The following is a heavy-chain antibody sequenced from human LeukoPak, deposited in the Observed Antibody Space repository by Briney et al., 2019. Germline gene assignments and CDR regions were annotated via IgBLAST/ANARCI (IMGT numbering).Heavy chain of an antibody. Sequence: GGSLRLSCAASGFTFSSYSMNWVRQAPGKGLEWVSSIRSSSSYIYYADSVKGRFTISRDNAKNSLYLQMNSLRAEDTAVYYCAKDEIGAVAGLLDYWGQGILVTVSS. CDR3: AKDEIGAVAGLLDY. D-gene: IGHD6-19*01. CDR2: IRSSSSYI. V-gene: IGHV3-21*01. CDR1: GFTFSSYS. J-gene: IGHJ4*02.